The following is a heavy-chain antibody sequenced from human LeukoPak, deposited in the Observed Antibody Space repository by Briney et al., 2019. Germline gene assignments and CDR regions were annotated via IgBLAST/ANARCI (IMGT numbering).Heavy chain of an antibody. CDR1: GFTVSSNY. CDR3: ARDRRDYYDSSGFDY. D-gene: IGHD3-22*01. Sequence: GGSLRLSCAASGFTVSSNYMSWVRQAPGKGLEWVSVIYSGGSTYYADSVKGRFTISRDNSKNTLYLQMNSLRAEDTAVYYCARDRRDYYDSSGFDYWGQGTLVTVSS. CDR2: IYSGGST. V-gene: IGHV3-53*01. J-gene: IGHJ4*02.